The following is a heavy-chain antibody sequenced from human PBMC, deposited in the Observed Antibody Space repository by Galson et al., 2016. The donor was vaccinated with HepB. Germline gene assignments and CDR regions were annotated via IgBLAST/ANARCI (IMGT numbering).Heavy chain of an antibody. D-gene: IGHD6-19*01. J-gene: IGHJ4*02. Sequence: SLRLSCAASGFTFSNYDIQWIRQAPGKGLEWVALISSDGSNKYYVDSVKGRFTTSRDNSKNTLFLQMNSLRVEDTAIYYCARAGWQWLVPSDYWGQGTLVTVSS. CDR3: ARAGWQWLVPSDY. V-gene: IGHV3-33*01. CDR1: GFTFSNYD. CDR2: ISSDGSNK.